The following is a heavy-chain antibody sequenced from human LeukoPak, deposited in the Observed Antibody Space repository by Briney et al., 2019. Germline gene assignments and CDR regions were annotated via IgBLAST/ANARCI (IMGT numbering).Heavy chain of an antibody. CDR2: INQDGSEK. J-gene: IGHJ4*02. Sequence: QPGGSLRLSCAASAYSLSRYWMSWVRQAPGRGLEWVANINQDGSEKYYVDSVKGRFTISRDNAKNALYLQMNSLRAEDTAVYYCATRAYWGQGTLVTVSS. V-gene: IGHV3-7*01. CDR1: AYSLSRYW. CDR3: ATRAY.